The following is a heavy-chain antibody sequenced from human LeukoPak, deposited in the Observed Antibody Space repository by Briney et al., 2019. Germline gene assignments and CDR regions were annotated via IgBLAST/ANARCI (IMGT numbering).Heavy chain of an antibody. J-gene: IGHJ4*02. CDR2: IYYSGST. CDR1: GGSISSSSYY. CDR3: ARGDLGYCSGGSCYLYYFDY. V-gene: IGHV4-39*07. Sequence: SETLSLTCTVSGGSISSSSYYWGWIRQPPGKGLEWIGSIYYSGSTYYSPSLKSRVTISVDTSKNQFSLKLSSVTAADTAVYYCARGDLGYCSGGSCYLYYFDYWGQGTLVTVSS. D-gene: IGHD2-15*01.